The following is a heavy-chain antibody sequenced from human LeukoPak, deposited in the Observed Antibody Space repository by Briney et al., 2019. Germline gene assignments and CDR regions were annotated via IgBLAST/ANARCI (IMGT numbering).Heavy chain of an antibody. CDR1: GGSVSSGSYY. V-gene: IGHV4-61*01. Sequence: SETLSLTCTVSGGSVSSGSYYWSWIRQPPGTGLEWVGYIYYSGSTNYNPSLKSRVTISVDTSKNQFSLKLSSVTAADTAVYYCASTYYYDSSGYFQHWGQGTLVTVSS. CDR3: ASTYYYDSSGYFQH. D-gene: IGHD3-22*01. CDR2: IYYSGST. J-gene: IGHJ1*01.